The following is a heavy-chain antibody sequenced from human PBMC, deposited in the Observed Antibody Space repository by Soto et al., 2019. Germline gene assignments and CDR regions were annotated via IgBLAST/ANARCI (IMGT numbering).Heavy chain of an antibody. D-gene: IGHD6-19*01. V-gene: IGHV4-39*01. CDR2: MYYDGST. CDR1: GGSVSSLTYS. CDR3: ARQRGGTIAVPGQGDNWFDP. Sequence: QVELQESGPGLVKPSETLSLTCTVSGGSVSSLTYSWGWIRQPPGKELEWIGTMYYDGSTYYNPSLRNRVTTSVDISRNHFSLKMTSVTAADTAVYYCARQRGGTIAVPGQGDNWFDPWGQGTLVTVSS. J-gene: IGHJ5*02.